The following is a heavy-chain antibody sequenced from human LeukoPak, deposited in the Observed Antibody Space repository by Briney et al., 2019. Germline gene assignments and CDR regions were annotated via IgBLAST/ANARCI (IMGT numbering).Heavy chain of an antibody. Sequence: GGSLRLSCAASGFTFNSYAMHWVRQAPGKGLEWVAITAYDGSDKYYVDSVKGRFTISRDNSKNTLYLQMNSLRAEDTAVYYCARVPGIAVAGTGGPGYYYYGMDVWGQGTTVTVSS. CDR3: ARVPGIAVAGTGGPGYYYYGMDV. CDR2: TAYDGSDK. J-gene: IGHJ6*02. D-gene: IGHD6-19*01. V-gene: IGHV3-30-3*01. CDR1: GFTFNSYA.